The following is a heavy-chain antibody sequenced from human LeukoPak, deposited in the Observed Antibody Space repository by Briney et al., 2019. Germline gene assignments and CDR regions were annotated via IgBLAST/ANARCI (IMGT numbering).Heavy chain of an antibody. CDR3: ARDRGEFDY. J-gene: IGHJ4*02. CDR2: IYYSGST. CDR1: GGSISSYY. D-gene: IGHD2-21*01. V-gene: IGHV4-59*01. Sequence: SETLSLTCTVSGGSISSYYWSWIRQPPGKGLEWIGYIYYSGSTNYNPSLKSRVTISVDTSKNQFPLKLSSVTAADTAVYYCARDRGEFDYWGQGTLVTVSS.